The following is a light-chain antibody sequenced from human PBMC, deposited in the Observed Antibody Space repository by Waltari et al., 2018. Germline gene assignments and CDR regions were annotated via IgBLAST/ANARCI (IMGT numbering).Light chain of an antibody. CDR1: SDNIANNY. J-gene: IGLJ2*01. CDR3: QSYYAYDVI. V-gene: IGLV6-57*02. Sequence: NFMLTQPHSVSESAGKTVIISCTGSSDNIANNYVQWYQHRPGSAPVTLIFEDNQRASGFPDRFSGSIDSSSNSASLTISGLRTEDEAYYFCQSYYAYDVIFGGGTKLTVL. CDR2: EDN.